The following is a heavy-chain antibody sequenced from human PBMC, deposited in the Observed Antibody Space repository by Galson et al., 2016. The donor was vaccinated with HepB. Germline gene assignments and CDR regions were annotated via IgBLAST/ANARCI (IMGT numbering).Heavy chain of an antibody. J-gene: IGHJ4*02. CDR3: ATDFQLGKPDYFDY. CDR2: ISTAGRTK. Sequence: SLRLSCAASGLIFSNYDFHWVRQAPGKGLEWVAVISTAGRTKFYAESVKGRSTISRDNSRNTLYLEISSLTTEDAALYYCATDFQLGKPDYFDYWGQGTLVAVSS. CDR1: GLIFSNYD. D-gene: IGHD1-14*01. V-gene: IGHV3-30-3*02.